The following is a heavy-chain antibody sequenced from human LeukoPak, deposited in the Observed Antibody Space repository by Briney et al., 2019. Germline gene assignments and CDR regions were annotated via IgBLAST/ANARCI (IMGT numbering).Heavy chain of an antibody. Sequence: SETLSLTCAVYGGSFSGYYWSWIRQPPGKGLEWIGEINHSGSTNYDPSLKSRVTISVDTSKNQFSLKLSSVTAADTAVYYCARGRRGLIAAAGSGRGGLSDYWGQGTLVTVSS. CDR1: GGSFSGYY. J-gene: IGHJ4*02. D-gene: IGHD6-13*01. CDR2: INHSGST. CDR3: ARGRRGLIAAAGSGRGGLSDY. V-gene: IGHV4-34*01.